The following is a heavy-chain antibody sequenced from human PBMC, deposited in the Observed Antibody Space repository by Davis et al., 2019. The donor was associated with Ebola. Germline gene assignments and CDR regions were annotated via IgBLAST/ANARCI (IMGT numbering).Heavy chain of an antibody. CDR2: IWYDGSNK. Sequence: PGGSLRLSCAASGFTFSSYGMHWVRQAPGKGLEWVAVIWYDGSNKYYADSVKGRFTISRDNSKNTLYLQMNSLRAEDTAVYYCARDPLYRIAAAGYYFDYWGQGTLVTVSS. CDR3: ARDPLYRIAAAGYYFDY. J-gene: IGHJ4*02. V-gene: IGHV3-33*01. D-gene: IGHD6-13*01. CDR1: GFTFSSYG.